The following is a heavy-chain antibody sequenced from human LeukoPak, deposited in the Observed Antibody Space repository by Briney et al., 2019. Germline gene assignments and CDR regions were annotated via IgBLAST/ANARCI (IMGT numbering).Heavy chain of an antibody. D-gene: IGHD3-10*01. CDR3: ARAVGSGSFQTYYYYMDV. Sequence: KTSQTLSLTCTVSGGSMSSGRHYWSWIRQPAGKGLEWIGRIYTSGSTNYNPSLKSRLTISVDTSKNQFSLKLSSVTAADTAVYYCARAVGSGSFQTYYYYMDVWGKGTTVTISS. CDR1: GGSMSSGRHY. V-gene: IGHV4-61*02. J-gene: IGHJ6*03. CDR2: IYTSGST.